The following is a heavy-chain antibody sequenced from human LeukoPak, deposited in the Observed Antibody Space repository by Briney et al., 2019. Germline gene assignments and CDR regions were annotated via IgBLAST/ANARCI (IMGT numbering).Heavy chain of an antibody. D-gene: IGHD5-12*01. Sequence: PGGALRLSCAASLFTFSSYAMSRLRQAPGKGLEWLSAISGSGGRTYYADSVKGRFTISRDNAKNSLYLQMNSLRAEDTAVFFQAEDGIRDSGYDGLDWGQGTLVTVSS. J-gene: IGHJ4*02. CDR2: ISGSGGRT. CDR3: AEDGIRDSGYDGLD. V-gene: IGHV3-23*01. CDR1: LFTFSSYA.